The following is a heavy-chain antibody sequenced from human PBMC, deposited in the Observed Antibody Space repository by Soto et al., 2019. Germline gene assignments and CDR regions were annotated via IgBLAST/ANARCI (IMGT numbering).Heavy chain of an antibody. J-gene: IGHJ4*02. CDR1: GFPFSSYS. Sequence: PGGSLRLSCAASGFPFSSYSMNWVRQAPGKGLEWVSYISSSSSTIYYADSVKGRFTISRDNAKNSLYLQMNSLRAEDTAVYYCAYLSRVWYDYIWGSYRYTGDYFDYWGQGTLVTVSS. CDR3: AYLSRVWYDYIWGSYRYTGDYFDY. CDR2: ISSSSSTI. D-gene: IGHD3-16*02. V-gene: IGHV3-48*01.